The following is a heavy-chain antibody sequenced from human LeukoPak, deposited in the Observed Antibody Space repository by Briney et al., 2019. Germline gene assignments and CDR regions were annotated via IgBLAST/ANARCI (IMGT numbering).Heavy chain of an antibody. Sequence: SETLSLTCTVSGGSISSSSYYWGWIRQPPGKGLEWIGSIYYSGSTYYNPSLKSRVTISVDTSKDQFSLKLSSVTAADTAVYYCARDCSSICPTVDWGQGTLVTVSS. D-gene: IGHD2-2*01. CDR2: IYYSGST. J-gene: IGHJ4*02. CDR3: ARDCSSICPTVD. V-gene: IGHV4-39*07. CDR1: GGSISSSSYY.